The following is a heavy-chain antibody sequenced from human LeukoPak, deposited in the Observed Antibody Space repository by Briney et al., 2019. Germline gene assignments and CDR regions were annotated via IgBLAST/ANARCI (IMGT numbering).Heavy chain of an antibody. CDR1: GFTFDDYA. D-gene: IGHD2-21*02. CDR3: AKDYCGGDCYSGWYFDL. Sequence: QAGGSLRLSCAASGFTFDDYAMHWVRQAPGKGLEWVSGISYKSDTIAYADSVKGRCPISRDNANNYLYLQMNSLRAEDTALYYCAKDYCGGDCYSGWYFDLWGRGTLVTVSS. CDR2: ISYKSDTI. V-gene: IGHV3-9*01. J-gene: IGHJ2*01.